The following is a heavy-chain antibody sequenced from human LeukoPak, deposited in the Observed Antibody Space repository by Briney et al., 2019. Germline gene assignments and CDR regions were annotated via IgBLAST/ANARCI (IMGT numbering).Heavy chain of an antibody. V-gene: IGHV3-66*02. CDR3: ARDTRGFDY. Sequence: GGSLRLSCAASGFTFSSYSMSWVRQAPGKGLEWVSVIYSGGSTYYADSVKGRFTISRDNSKNTLYLQMNSLRAEDTAVYYCARDTRGFDYWGQGTLVTVSS. D-gene: IGHD2-15*01. CDR1: GFTFSSYS. CDR2: IYSGGST. J-gene: IGHJ4*02.